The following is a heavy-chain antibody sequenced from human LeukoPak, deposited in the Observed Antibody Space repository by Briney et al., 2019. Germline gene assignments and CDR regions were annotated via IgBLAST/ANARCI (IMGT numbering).Heavy chain of an antibody. V-gene: IGHV3-21*04. CDR2: ISSSSSYI. Sequence: GGSLRLSCAASGFTFSSYSMNWVRQAPGKGLEWVSSISSSSSYIYYADSVKGRFTISRDNAKNSLYLQMNSLRAEDTAVYYCARCGYCSSTSCYRGGPFDYWGQGTLVTVSS. CDR3: ARCGYCSSTSCYRGGPFDY. J-gene: IGHJ4*02. D-gene: IGHD2-2*02. CDR1: GFTFSSYS.